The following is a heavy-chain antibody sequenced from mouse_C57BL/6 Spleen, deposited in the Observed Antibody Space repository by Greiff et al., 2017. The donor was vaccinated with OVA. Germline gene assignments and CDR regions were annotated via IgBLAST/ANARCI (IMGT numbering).Heavy chain of an antibody. CDR2: IYPGSGST. CDR3: ARGGGYDYDGYFDY. V-gene: IGHV1-55*01. CDR1: GYTFTSYW. D-gene: IGHD2-4*01. J-gene: IGHJ2*01. Sequence: VQLQQSGAELVKPGASVKMSCKASGYTFTSYWITWVKQRPGQGLEWIGDIYPGSGSTNYNEKFKSKATLTVDTSSSTAYMQLSSLTSEDSAVYYCARGGGYDYDGYFDYWGQGTTLTVSS.